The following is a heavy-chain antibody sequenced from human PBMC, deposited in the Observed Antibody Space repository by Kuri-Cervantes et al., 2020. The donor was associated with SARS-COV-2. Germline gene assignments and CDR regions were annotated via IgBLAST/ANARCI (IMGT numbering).Heavy chain of an antibody. J-gene: IGHJ6*03. CDR3: ARVRNDYYYYYMDV. CDR2: INSDGSST. Sequence: GESLKISCAASGFTFSSYWMHWVRQAPGKGLVWVSRINSDGSSTSYADSVKGRFTISRDNAKDTLYLQMNSLRAEDTAVYYCARVRNDYYYYYMDVWGKGTTVTVSS. V-gene: IGHV3-74*01. CDR1: GFTFSSYW.